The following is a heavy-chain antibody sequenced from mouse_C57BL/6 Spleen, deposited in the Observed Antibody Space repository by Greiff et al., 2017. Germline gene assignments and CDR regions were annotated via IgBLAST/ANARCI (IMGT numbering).Heavy chain of an antibody. J-gene: IGHJ4*01. CDR2: IHPNSGST. Sequence: QVQLQQPGAELVKPGASVKLSCKASGYTFTSYWMHWVKQRPGQGLEWIGMIHPNSGSTNYNEKFKSKATLTVDKSSSTAYMQLSSLTSEDSAVYYCARVYGSSPYYYAMDYWGQGTSVTVSS. V-gene: IGHV1-64*01. D-gene: IGHD1-1*01. CDR3: ARVYGSSPYYYAMDY. CDR1: GYTFTSYW.